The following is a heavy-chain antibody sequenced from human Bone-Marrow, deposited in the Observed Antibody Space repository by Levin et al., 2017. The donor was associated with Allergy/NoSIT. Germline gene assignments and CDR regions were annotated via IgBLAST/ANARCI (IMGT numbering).Heavy chain of an antibody. Sequence: GGSLRLSCKASGYTFTSYGINWVRQAPGQGLEWMSWISPYNGNTNYAQKLQGRVTMTTDTSTSTAYMELRSLRSDDTAVYFCARDFNLGGTNSDYYYYYGMDVWGQGTTVTVS. J-gene: IGHJ6*02. V-gene: IGHV1-18*01. CDR1: GYTFTSYG. CDR2: ISPYNGNT. CDR3: ARDFNLGGTNSDYYYYYGMDV. D-gene: IGHD1/OR15-1a*01.